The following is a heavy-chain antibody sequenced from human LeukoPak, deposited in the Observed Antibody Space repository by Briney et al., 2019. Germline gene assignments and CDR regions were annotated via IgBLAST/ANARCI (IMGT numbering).Heavy chain of an antibody. Sequence: SETLSLTCTVSGGSISGYYWSWIRQPAGKGLEWIGRIYTSGSTNYNPSLKSRVTMSVDTSKNQFSLKLSSVTAADTAVYYCAGSITIFGVVIIDNPFDYWGQGTLVTVSS. CDR2: IYTSGST. CDR3: AGSITIFGVVIIDNPFDY. CDR1: GGSISGYY. D-gene: IGHD3-3*01. J-gene: IGHJ4*02. V-gene: IGHV4-4*07.